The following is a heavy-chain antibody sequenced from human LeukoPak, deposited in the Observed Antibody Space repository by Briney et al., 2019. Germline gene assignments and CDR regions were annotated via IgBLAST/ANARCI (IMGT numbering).Heavy chain of an antibody. CDR3: ARTLTEYYYDSSGSADAFDI. V-gene: IGHV1-69*05. CDR1: GGTFSSYA. J-gene: IGHJ3*02. D-gene: IGHD3-22*01. CDR2: IIPIFGTA. Sequence: SVKVSCKASGGTFSSYAISWVRQAPGQGLEWMGGIIPIFGTANYAQKFQGSVTITTDDSTSTAYMELSSLRSEDTAVYYCARTLTEYYYDSSGSADAFDIWGQGTMVTVSS.